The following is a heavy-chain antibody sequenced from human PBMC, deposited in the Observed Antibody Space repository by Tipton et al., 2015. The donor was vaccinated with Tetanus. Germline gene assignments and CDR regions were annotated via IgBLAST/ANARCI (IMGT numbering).Heavy chain of an antibody. V-gene: IGHV1-2*02. J-gene: IGHJ4*02. Sequence: QVQLVQSGAEVKKPGDSVTASCKASGYSFSDYYLHWVRQAPGQGLEWMGWINPHTGGTKFAQRFQGRVTITRDTSIRTVHMDLNSLTSDDTAIYFCARDRDFQSFLGRSGSFDFWGQGTLVTVSA. CDR3: ARDRDFQSFLGRSGSFDF. CDR1: GYSFSDYY. CDR2: INPHTGGT. D-gene: IGHD3-3*01.